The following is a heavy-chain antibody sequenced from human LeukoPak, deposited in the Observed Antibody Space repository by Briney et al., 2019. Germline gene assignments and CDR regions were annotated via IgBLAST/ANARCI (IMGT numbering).Heavy chain of an antibody. D-gene: IGHD6-13*01. Sequence: PGGSLRLSCAASGFTFSTYAWNWVRKAPGKGLEGVWAISSSGFSTYYTASVRGRFTISRDNSRNTLFLQMSGLRAEDMAVYYCAKGGSGIAQAADFDYWGQGTLVTVSS. V-gene: IGHV3-23*01. CDR2: ISSSGFST. J-gene: IGHJ4*02. CDR3: AKGGSGIAQAADFDY. CDR1: GFTFSTYA.